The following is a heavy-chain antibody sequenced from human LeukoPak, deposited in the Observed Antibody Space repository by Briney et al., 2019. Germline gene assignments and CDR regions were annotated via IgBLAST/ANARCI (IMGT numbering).Heavy chain of an antibody. V-gene: IGHV3-9*01. CDR2: ISWNSGSI. D-gene: IGHD5-18*01. CDR1: GFTFDDYA. CDR3: AKDTSDTAMVLDY. J-gene: IGHJ4*02. Sequence: GGSLRLSCAASGFTFDDYAMHWVRQAPGKGLEWVAGISWNSGSIGYADSVKGRFTISRDNAKNSLYLQMNSLRAEDTALYYCAKDTSDTAMVLDYWGQGTLVTVSS.